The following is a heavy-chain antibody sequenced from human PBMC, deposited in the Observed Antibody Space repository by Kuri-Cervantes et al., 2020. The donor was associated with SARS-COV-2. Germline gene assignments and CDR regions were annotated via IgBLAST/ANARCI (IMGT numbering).Heavy chain of an antibody. D-gene: IGHD2-2*01. CDR2: ISYDGSNK. CDR1: GFTFSSYA. J-gene: IGHJ6*03. CDR3: AREGKPAASSYYYYYMDV. Sequence: GGSLRLSCAASGFTFSSYAMHWVRQAPGKGLEWVAVISYDGSNKYYADSVKGRFTISRDNSKNTLYLQMNSLRAEDTAVYYCAREGKPAASSYYYYYMDVWGKGTTVTVSS. V-gene: IGHV3-30*04.